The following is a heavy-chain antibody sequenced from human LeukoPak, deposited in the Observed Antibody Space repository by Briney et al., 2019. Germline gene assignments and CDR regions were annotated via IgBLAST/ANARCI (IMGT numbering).Heavy chain of an antibody. CDR2: INHSGST. CDR3: ARGPSGYSYGRLCYYYGMDV. D-gene: IGHD5-18*01. Sequence: SETLSLTCAVYGGSFSGYYWSWIRQPPGKGLEWIGEINHSGSTNYNPSLESRVTISVDTSKNKFSLKLSSVTAADTAVYYCARGPSGYSYGRLCYYYGMDVWGQGTTVTVSS. V-gene: IGHV4-34*01. CDR1: GGSFSGYY. J-gene: IGHJ6*02.